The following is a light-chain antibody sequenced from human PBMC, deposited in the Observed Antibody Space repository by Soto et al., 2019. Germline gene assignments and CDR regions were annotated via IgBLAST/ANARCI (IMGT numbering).Light chain of an antibody. CDR2: KAS. J-gene: IGKJ1*01. CDR3: QQYHSYPWT. CDR1: QSISSW. V-gene: IGKV1-5*03. Sequence: DIQMTQSPSILSASVGDRVTITCRASQSISSWLAWFQQIPGKAPNLLIYKASNLQSGVPSRFSGSGSGTDFTLTITSLLPDDFATYYCQQYHSYPWTFGQGTRVDVK.